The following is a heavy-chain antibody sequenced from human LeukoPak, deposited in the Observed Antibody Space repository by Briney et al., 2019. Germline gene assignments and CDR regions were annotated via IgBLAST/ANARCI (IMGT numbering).Heavy chain of an antibody. CDR2: INPNSGGT. CDR1: GGTLSNFA. J-gene: IGHJ6*02. Sequence: ASVKLTCKASGGTLSNFAISWVGQSPGQGLEEMGWINPNSGGTDSAQKSQCRVTTTTDTSISTAYMELSRLRSDDTAVYYCARDLAIFGVVIILPYYYGMDVWGQGTTVTVSS. V-gene: IGHV1-2*02. D-gene: IGHD3-3*01. CDR3: ARDLAIFGVVIILPYYYGMDV.